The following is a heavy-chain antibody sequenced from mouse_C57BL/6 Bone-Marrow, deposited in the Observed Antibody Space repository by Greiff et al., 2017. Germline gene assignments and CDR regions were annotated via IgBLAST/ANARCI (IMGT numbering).Heavy chain of an antibody. V-gene: IGHV5-4*01. CDR3: ARDNYYGPWFAY. D-gene: IGHD1-2*01. CDR1: GFTYSSYA. CDR2: ISDGGSYT. Sequence: EVQVVESGGGLVKPGGSLKLSCAASGFTYSSYAMSWVRQTPEKRLEWVATISDGGSYTYYPDNVKGRFTISRDNAKNNLYLQMSHLKSEDTAMYYCARDNYYGPWFAYWGQGTLVTVSA. J-gene: IGHJ3*01.